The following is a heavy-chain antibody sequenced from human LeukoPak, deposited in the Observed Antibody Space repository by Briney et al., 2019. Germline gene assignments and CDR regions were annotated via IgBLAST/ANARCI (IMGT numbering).Heavy chain of an antibody. CDR1: GFTFSSYA. D-gene: IGHD6-13*01. Sequence: GRSLRLSCSASGFTFSSYAMHWVRQAPGKGLEWVSLISWDGGSTYYADSVKGRFTISRDNSKNSLYLQMNSLRAEDTALYYCAKAFEKQQLALNPFDYWGQGTLVTVSS. J-gene: IGHJ4*02. CDR2: ISWDGGST. CDR3: AKAFEKQQLALNPFDY. V-gene: IGHV3-43D*03.